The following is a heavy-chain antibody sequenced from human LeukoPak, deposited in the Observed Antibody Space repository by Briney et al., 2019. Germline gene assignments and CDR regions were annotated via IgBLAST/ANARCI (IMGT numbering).Heavy chain of an antibody. CDR3: AREVRGGWFQYYFDY. CDR2: ISSSSSYI. CDR1: GFTFSSYS. Sequence: GGSLRLSCAASGFTFSSYSMTWVRQAPGKGLEWVSPISSSSSYIYYADSVKGRFTISRDNAKNSLYLQMNSLRAEDTAVYYCAREVRGGWFQYYFDYWGQGTLVTVSS. D-gene: IGHD6-19*01. J-gene: IGHJ4*02. V-gene: IGHV3-21*01.